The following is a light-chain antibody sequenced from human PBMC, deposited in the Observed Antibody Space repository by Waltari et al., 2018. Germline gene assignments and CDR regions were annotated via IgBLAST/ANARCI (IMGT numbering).Light chain of an antibody. CDR1: SSDVGNSNV. CDR3: CSYSRSGTFL. CDR2: EDT. V-gene: IGLV2-23*01. Sequence: QSVLTQPASVSGSHGQSITISCTGTSSDVGNSNVVSWYLQDPGKVPKLLIYEDTMRPSGVSNRFSGSKSVNTAFLTVAGLRTEDEGDYYCCSYSRSGTFLFGTGTRVTVL. J-gene: IGLJ1*01.